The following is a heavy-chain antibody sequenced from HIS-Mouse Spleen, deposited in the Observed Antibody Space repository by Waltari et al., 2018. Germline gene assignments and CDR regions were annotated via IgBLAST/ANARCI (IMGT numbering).Heavy chain of an antibody. CDR1: GYSFTSYW. D-gene: IGHD6-6*01. Sequence: EVQLVQSGAEVKKPGESLKISGKGSGYSFTSYWIGWLRQIPGKGLEWMGIIYPGDSDTRYSPSFQGQVTISADKSISTAYLQWSSLKASDTAMYYCARPVSIAALRDWYFDLWGRGTLVTVSS. J-gene: IGHJ2*01. CDR3: ARPVSIAALRDWYFDL. V-gene: IGHV5-51*03. CDR2: IYPGDSDT.